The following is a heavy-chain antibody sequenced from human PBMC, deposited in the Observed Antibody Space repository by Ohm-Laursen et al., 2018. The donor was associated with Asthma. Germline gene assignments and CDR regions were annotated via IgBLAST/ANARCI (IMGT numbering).Heavy chain of an antibody. D-gene: IGHD5-18*01. Sequence: ASVKVSCKAPGDTFSNHGFSWLRQAPGQGLEWMGIINPSGGSTSYAQKFQGRVTMTRDTSTSTVYMELSSLRSEDTAVYYCAREGRGYSYLDYWGQGTLVTVSS. V-gene: IGHV1-46*01. CDR2: INPSGGST. CDR3: AREGRGYSYLDY. CDR1: GDTFSNHG. J-gene: IGHJ4*02.